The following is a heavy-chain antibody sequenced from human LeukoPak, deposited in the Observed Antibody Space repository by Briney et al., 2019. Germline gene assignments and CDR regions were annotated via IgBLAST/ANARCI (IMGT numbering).Heavy chain of an antibody. Sequence: SETLSLTCAVYGGSFSGYYWSWIRQPPGKGLEWIGEINHSGSTNYNPSLKSRVTISVDTSKNQSSLQLSSVTAADTAVYYSARARHLGYCSGGSCYRYDYWGQGTLVTVSS. D-gene: IGHD2-15*01. CDR2: INHSGST. CDR1: GGSFSGYY. V-gene: IGHV4-34*01. CDR3: ARARHLGYCSGGSCYRYDY. J-gene: IGHJ4*02.